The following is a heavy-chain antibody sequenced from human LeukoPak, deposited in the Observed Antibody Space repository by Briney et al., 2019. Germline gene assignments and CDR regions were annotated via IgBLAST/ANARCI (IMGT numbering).Heavy chain of an antibody. CDR3: ARSNANAFDI. D-gene: IGHD2-8*01. Sequence: GGSLRLSCAASGFTFSNHDMHWVRQAAGKGLEWVSAIFIAGDTYYSDSVKGRFTISRENAKNSLYLQMKSLRAGDTAVYYCARSNANAFDIGGQGTMVTVSA. V-gene: IGHV3-13*01. CDR2: IFIAGDT. J-gene: IGHJ3*02. CDR1: GFTFSNHD.